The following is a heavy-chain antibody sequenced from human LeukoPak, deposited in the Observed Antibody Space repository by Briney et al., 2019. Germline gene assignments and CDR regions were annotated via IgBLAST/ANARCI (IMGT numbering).Heavy chain of an antibody. Sequence: GGSLRLSCAASGFTFSSYSMNWVRQAPGKGLEWVSVISSSSYYIYYADSVKGRFTISRDNAKNSLYLQMSSPRAEDTAVYYCARVTLVRKVIMREIDYWGQGTLVTVSS. J-gene: IGHJ4*02. D-gene: IGHD3-10*01. V-gene: IGHV3-21*01. CDR1: GFTFSSYS. CDR2: ISSSSYYI. CDR3: ARVTLVRKVIMREIDY.